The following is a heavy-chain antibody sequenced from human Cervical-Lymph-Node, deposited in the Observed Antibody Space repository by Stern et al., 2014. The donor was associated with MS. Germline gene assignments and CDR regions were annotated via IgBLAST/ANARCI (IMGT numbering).Heavy chain of an antibody. CDR1: GFTFTSSA. D-gene: IGHD3-22*01. J-gene: IGHJ5*02. CDR3: AARANYYDSPGDWFDP. CDR2: IVVGSGNT. V-gene: IGHV1-58*01. Sequence: QLLESGPEVKKPGTSVKVSCKASGFTFTSSAVQWVRQARGQRLELIGWIVVGSGNTNYAQKFQERVTITRDMSTSTAYMELSSLRSEDTAVYYCAARANYYDSPGDWFDPWGQGTLVTVSS.